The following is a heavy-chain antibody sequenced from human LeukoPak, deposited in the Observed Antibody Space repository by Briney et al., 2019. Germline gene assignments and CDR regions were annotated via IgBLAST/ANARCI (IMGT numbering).Heavy chain of an antibody. CDR2: ISSSSSTI. D-gene: IGHD6-19*01. J-gene: IGHJ4*02. CDR1: GFTFSSYS. Sequence: PGGSLRLSCAASGFTFSSYSMNWVRQAPGKGLEWVSYISSSSSTIYYADSVKGRFTISRDNAKNSLYLQMNSLRAEDTAVYYCARVVSSGWYEKYFDYWGQGTLVTVSS. CDR3: ARVVSSGWYEKYFDY. V-gene: IGHV3-48*04.